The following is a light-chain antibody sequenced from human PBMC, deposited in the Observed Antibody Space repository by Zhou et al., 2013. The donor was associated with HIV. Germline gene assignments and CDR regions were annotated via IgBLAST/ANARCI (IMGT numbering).Light chain of an antibody. V-gene: IGKV1-39*01. Sequence: DIQMTQSPSSLSASVGDRVTITCRASQNINSYLNWYQQKPGKAPNLLIYAASNLQSGVPSRFSGSGSGTDFTLTISSLEPEDFATYFCQRSHNTPCTFGQGTKLEIK. CDR2: AAS. CDR1: QNINSY. J-gene: IGKJ2*02. CDR3: QRSHNTPCT.